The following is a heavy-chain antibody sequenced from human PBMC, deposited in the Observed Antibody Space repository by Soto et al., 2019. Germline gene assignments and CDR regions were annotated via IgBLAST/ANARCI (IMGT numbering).Heavy chain of an antibody. D-gene: IGHD5-12*01. J-gene: IGHJ4*02. V-gene: IGHV3-23*01. CDR2: ISGSGGST. CDR1: GFTFSSYA. CDR3: AKDLTAAVHIVATIQFDY. Sequence: EVQLLESGGGLVQPGGSLRLSCAASGFTFSSYAMSWVRQAPGKGLEWVSAISGSGGSTYYADSVKGRFIISRDNSKNTLYLQMNSLRAEDTAVYYCAKDLTAAVHIVATIQFDYWGQGTLVTVSS.